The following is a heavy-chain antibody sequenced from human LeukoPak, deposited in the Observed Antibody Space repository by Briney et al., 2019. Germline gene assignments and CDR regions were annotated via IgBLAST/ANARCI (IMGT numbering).Heavy chain of an antibody. CDR3: ARDYNWNFDY. V-gene: IGHV4-34*01. CDR2: INHSGST. J-gene: IGHJ4*02. D-gene: IGHD1-20*01. CDR1: GGSFSGYY. Sequence: SETLSLTCAVYGGSFSGYYWSWIRQPPGKGLEWIGEINHSGSTNYNPSLKSRVTISVDTSKNQFSLKLGSVTAADTAVYYCARDYNWNFDYWGQGTLVTVSS.